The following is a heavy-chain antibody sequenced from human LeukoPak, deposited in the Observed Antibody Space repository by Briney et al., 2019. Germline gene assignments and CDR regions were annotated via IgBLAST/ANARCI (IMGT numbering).Heavy chain of an antibody. Sequence: GGSLRPSCTASGFTFSSYTMSWVRQAPGKGLEWVSVIYGGGNIYYADSVKGRFTISRDNSKNTLYLQMNSLRAEDTAVYYCARGAGYNYPYYFDYWGQGTLVTVSS. V-gene: IGHV3-53*01. J-gene: IGHJ4*02. D-gene: IGHD5-12*01. CDR1: GFTFSSYT. CDR2: IYGGGNI. CDR3: ARGAGYNYPYYFDY.